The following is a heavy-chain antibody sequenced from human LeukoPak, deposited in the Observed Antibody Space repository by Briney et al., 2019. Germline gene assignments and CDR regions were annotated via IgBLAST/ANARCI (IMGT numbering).Heavy chain of an antibody. J-gene: IGHJ4*02. CDR2: ISSSSSTI. CDR3: ASAMDY. V-gene: IGHV3-48*01. CDR1: GFTFSSYS. Sequence: GGSLRLSCAASGFTFSSYSMNWVRQAPGKGLEWVSYISSSSSTIYYADSVKGRFTISRDNAKNSLYLQMNSLRAEDTAVYHCASAMDYWGQGTLVTVSS.